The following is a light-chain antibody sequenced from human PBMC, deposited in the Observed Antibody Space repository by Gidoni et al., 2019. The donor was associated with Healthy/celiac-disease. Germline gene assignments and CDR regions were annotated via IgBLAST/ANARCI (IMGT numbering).Light chain of an antibody. Sequence: EIVLTQSPATLSLSPGERATLSCRASPSVSSYLAWYQQKPGPAPRLLIYDASNRATVIPAMFSGSGSWTDFTLTISILEPEDFAVYYCQQRSNWPLTFGGGTKVEIK. J-gene: IGKJ4*01. CDR3: QQRSNWPLT. CDR2: DAS. CDR1: PSVSSY. V-gene: IGKV3-11*01.